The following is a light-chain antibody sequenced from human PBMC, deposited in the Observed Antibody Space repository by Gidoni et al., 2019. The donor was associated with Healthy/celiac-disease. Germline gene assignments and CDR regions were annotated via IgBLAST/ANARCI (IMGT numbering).Light chain of an antibody. CDR1: SLRSYY. J-gene: IGLJ1*01. Sequence: SSELTQDPAVSVALGQTVRITCQGDSLRSYYASWYQQKPGQAPVLVIYGKNNRPSGIPDRFSGSSSGNTASLTITGAQAEDEAYYYCNSRDSSGNHFFGTGTKITVL. CDR2: GKN. V-gene: IGLV3-19*01. CDR3: NSRDSSGNHF.